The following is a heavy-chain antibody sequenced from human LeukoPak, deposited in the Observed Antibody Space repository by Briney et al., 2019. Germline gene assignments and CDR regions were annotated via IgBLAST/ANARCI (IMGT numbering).Heavy chain of an antibody. D-gene: IGHD3-10*01. CDR2: ICFSRTT. CDR3: GRHFPETGRDEQPLEY. V-gene: IGHV4-39*01. J-gene: IGHJ4*02. Sequence: SETLSLTCTVSGGSISSSDSYWAWVRQPPGKGLEWIGSICFSRTTYYNPSLKSRVTMPIDTSKNHFSLKVASVTAADTAVYYCGRHFPETGRDEQPLEYWGQGTLVTVSS. CDR1: GGSISSSDSY.